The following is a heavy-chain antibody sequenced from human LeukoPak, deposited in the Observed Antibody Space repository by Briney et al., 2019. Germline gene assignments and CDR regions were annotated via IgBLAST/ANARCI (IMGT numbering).Heavy chain of an antibody. CDR1: GFTFSNAW. V-gene: IGHV3-15*01. J-gene: IGHJ3*02. D-gene: IGHD2-2*01. CDR2: IKSKTDGGTT. Sequence: PGGSLRLSCAASGFTFSNAWMSWVRQAPGKGLEWVGRIKSKTDGGTTDYAAPVKGRFTISRDDSKNTLYLQMNSLKTEDTAAYYCTTDGPWGVVVPAAMFDIWGQGTMVTVSS. CDR3: TTDGPWGVVVPAAMFDI.